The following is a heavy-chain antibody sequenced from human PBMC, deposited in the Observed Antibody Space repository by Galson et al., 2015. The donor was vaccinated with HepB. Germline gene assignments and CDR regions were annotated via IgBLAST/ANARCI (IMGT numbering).Heavy chain of an antibody. Sequence: SLRLSCAASGFNFINYNMNWVRQAPGKGLEWVSYISYSSSTRYYADSAKGRFTISRDNAKNSLYLQMNSLRDEDTAVYFCARDMAGVITIYNYYGMDVWGQGATVTVSS. CDR1: GFNFINYN. V-gene: IGHV3-48*02. D-gene: IGHD3-16*02. CDR3: ARDMAGVITIYNYYGMDV. CDR2: ISYSSSTR. J-gene: IGHJ6*02.